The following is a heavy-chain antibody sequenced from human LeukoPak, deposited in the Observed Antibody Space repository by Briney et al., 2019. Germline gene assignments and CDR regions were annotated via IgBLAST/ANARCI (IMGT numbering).Heavy chain of an antibody. V-gene: IGHV4-59*08. CDR1: GGSISSYY. J-gene: IGHJ5*02. D-gene: IGHD1-26*01. CDR3: ARLRFPPIVWFAP. CDR2: IYYSGST. Sequence: SETLSLTCTVSGGSISSYYWSWIRQPPGKGLEWIGYIYYSGSTNYNPSLKSRVTISVDTSKNQFSLKLSSVTAADTAVYYCARLRFPPIVWFAPGGQGTLVTVSS.